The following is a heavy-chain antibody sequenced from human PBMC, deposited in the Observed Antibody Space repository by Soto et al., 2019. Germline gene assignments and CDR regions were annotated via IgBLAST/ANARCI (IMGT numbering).Heavy chain of an antibody. CDR1: GFSLSTSGVS. D-gene: IGHD6-13*01. J-gene: IGHJ4*02. Sequence: QITLKESGPTLVKPTQPLTLTCTFSGFSLSTSGVSVGWIRQPPGKALEWLALTYWDDDKRYSPSLKSRLTITKDTSKNQVVLTMTNMDPVDTATYYCAHSLGYTRFDYWGQGTLVTVSS. V-gene: IGHV2-5*02. CDR2: TYWDDDK. CDR3: AHSLGYTRFDY.